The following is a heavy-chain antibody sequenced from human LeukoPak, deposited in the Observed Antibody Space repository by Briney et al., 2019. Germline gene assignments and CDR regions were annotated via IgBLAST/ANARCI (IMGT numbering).Heavy chain of an antibody. J-gene: IGHJ4*02. V-gene: IGHV3-43*02. D-gene: IGHD1-26*01. CDR2: ISWDGGST. Sequence: GSLRLSCAASGFTFSSYAMSWVRQAPGKGLEWVSLISWDGGSTYYADSVKGRFTISRDNSKNSLYLQVNSLRIEDTALYYCAKGGSYYGVDYWGQGTLVTVSS. CDR3: AKGGSYYGVDY. CDR1: GFTFSSYA.